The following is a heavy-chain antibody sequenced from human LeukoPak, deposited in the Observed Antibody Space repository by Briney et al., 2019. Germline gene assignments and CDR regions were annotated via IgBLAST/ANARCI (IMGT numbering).Heavy chain of an antibody. CDR1: GGSISSSSYY. V-gene: IGHV4-39*02. Sequence: SETLSLTCTVSGGSISSSSYYWGWIRQPPGNGLEWIGSIYYSGSTYYNPSLKSRVTISVDTSKNHFSLKLSSVTAADTAVYYCARVNRIFGVVMFAFDIWGQGTMVTVSS. J-gene: IGHJ3*02. CDR2: IYYSGST. D-gene: IGHD3-3*01. CDR3: ARVNRIFGVVMFAFDI.